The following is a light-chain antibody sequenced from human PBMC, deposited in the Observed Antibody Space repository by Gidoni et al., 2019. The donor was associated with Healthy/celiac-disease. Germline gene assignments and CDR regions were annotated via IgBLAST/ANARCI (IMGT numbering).Light chain of an antibody. CDR1: QSVLYSSNNKNY. Sequence: DIVLPQSPDSLPLSLGDRATITCNSSQSVLYSSNNKNYLAWYKQKPGQPPKLRMYWAATREAGVPDRFSGSGSGTDFTLTISSLQAEDVAVYYCQQYYSTPLTFGGGTKVEIK. J-gene: IGKJ4*01. V-gene: IGKV4-1*01. CDR2: WAA. CDR3: QQYYSTPLT.